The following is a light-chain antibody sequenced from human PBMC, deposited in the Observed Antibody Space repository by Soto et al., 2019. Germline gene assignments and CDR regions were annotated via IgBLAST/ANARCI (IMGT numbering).Light chain of an antibody. CDR2: EVS. V-gene: IGLV2-14*01. Sequence: QSALTQPASVSGSPGQSITISCTGTSSDIGGYNYVSWYQQHPGKAPKLMIYEVSNRPSGVSDRFSGSRSGNTASLTNSGLQAEDESDYYCISYTSSSTWVFGGGTKVTVL. CDR3: ISYTSSSTWV. CDR1: SSDIGGYNY. J-gene: IGLJ3*02.